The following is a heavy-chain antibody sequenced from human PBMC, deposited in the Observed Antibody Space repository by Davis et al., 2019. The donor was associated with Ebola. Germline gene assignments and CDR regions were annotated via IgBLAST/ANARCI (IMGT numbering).Heavy chain of an antibody. V-gene: IGHV3-48*04. CDR2: ISSSGSTI. Sequence: GGSLRLSCAASGFTFSSYWMNWVRQAPGKGLEWVSYISSSGSTIYYADSVKGRFTISRDNAKNSLYLQMNSLRAEDTAVYYCASVVVGATIHWGQGTLVTVSS. D-gene: IGHD1-26*01. CDR1: GFTFSSYW. J-gene: IGHJ4*02. CDR3: ASVVVGATIH.